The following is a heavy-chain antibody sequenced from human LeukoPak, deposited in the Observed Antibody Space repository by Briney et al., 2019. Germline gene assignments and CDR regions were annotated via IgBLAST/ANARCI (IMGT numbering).Heavy chain of an antibody. V-gene: IGHV1-18*01. Sequence: GASVKVSCKASGYTFTSYGISWVRQAPGQGLEWMGWISAYNGNTNYAQKLQGRVTMTTDTSTSTAYMELRSLRSDDTAVYYCARVARITMIRGVFDYWGQGTLVTVSS. CDR2: ISAYNGNT. CDR3: ARVARITMIRGVFDY. J-gene: IGHJ4*02. CDR1: GYTFTSYG. D-gene: IGHD3-22*01.